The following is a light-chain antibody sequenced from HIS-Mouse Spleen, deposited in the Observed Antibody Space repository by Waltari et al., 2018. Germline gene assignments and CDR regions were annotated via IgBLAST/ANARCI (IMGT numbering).Light chain of an antibody. V-gene: IGLV2-23*01. CDR1: SSDVGSYNL. CDR2: EGS. J-gene: IGLJ3*02. Sequence: QSALTQPASVSGSPGQSITIPCTGTSSDVGSYNLVSWYQPHPGKAPKLMIYEGSKPPSGVSNRFSGSKAGHTASLTISGLQAEDEADYFCCSYAGSSTFWVFGGGTKLTVL. CDR3: CSYAGSSTFWV.